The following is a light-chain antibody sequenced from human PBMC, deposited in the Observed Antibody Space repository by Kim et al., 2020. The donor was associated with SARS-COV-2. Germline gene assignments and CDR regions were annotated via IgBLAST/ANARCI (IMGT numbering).Light chain of an antibody. Sequence: SYELTQPPSVSVSPGQTASITCSGDKLGDKYACWYQQKPGQSPVQVIYQDSKRPSGIPVRFSGSNSGNTATLTISGTQAMDEADYYCQAWDSSTAWVFGG. J-gene: IGLJ3*02. CDR2: QDS. CDR3: QAWDSSTAWV. CDR1: KLGDKY. V-gene: IGLV3-1*01.